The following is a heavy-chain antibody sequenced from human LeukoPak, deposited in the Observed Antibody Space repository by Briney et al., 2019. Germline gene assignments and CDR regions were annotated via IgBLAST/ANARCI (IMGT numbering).Heavy chain of an antibody. Sequence: ASVRVSCKASGYTFTGYYMHWVRQAPGQGLEWMGWINPNSGGTNYAQKFQGRVTMTRDTSISTAYMELSRLRSVDTAVYYCARVGDYIPTFDYWGQGTLVTVSS. J-gene: IGHJ4*02. CDR3: ARVGDYIPTFDY. CDR2: INPNSGGT. V-gene: IGHV1-2*02. D-gene: IGHD4-17*01. CDR1: GYTFTGYY.